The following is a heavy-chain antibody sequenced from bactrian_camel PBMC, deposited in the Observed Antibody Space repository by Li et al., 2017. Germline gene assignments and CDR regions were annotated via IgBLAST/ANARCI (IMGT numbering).Heavy chain of an antibody. CDR3: ATDWRTSNCY. CDR1: GNTERPDW. CDR2: IYSGGDFI. D-gene: IGHD1*01. V-gene: IGHV3S1*01. Sequence: HVQLVESGGGSVQAGGSLRLSCVASGNTERPDWMGWFRQAPGKEREGVANIYSGGDFIWYADSVKGRVTISRDTAKNTVYLQMNNLKFEDTALYYCATDWRTSNCYWGQGTQVTVS. J-gene: IGHJ4*01.